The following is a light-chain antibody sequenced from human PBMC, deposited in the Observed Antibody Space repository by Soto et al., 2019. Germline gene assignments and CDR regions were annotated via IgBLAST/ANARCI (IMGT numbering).Light chain of an antibody. CDR3: SSYTTSNTRQIV. CDR2: DVS. CDR1: SSDVGGYKY. J-gene: IGLJ1*01. Sequence: QSVLTQPASVSGSPGQSINISCTRTSSDVGGYKYVSRYQHHPGKSPKLIIYDVSNRPSGVSNPFSGSKSGNTASLTISGLQPEDEADYYCSSYTTSNTRQIVFGTGTKVTVL. V-gene: IGLV2-14*03.